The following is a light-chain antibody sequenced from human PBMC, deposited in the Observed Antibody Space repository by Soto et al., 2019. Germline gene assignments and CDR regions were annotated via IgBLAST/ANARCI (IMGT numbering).Light chain of an antibody. V-gene: IGLV2-14*01. CDR3: SSYTRSSTLHVV. CDR2: DVS. Sequence: QSALTQPASVSGSPGQSITISYTGTSSDVGDYNYVSWYQQHPGKAPKLMIYDVSNRPSGVSNRFSGPKSGNTASLTISGLQAEDEADYYCSSYTRSSTLHVVFGGGTKVTVL. CDR1: SSDVGDYNY. J-gene: IGLJ2*01.